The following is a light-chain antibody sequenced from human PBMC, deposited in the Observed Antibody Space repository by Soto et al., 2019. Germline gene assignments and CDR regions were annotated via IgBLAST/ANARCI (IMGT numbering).Light chain of an antibody. V-gene: IGKV3-20*01. CDR3: QQFGGSPLFT. Sequence: EIVLTQSPGTLSLSPGERATLSCRARQTISSSYLAWYQQKPGQAPRLLIYAASTRATGIPDRFSGSGSGTDFTLTINRLEPEDFAVYFCQQFGGSPLFTFGPGTKVDIK. J-gene: IGKJ3*01. CDR1: QTISSSY. CDR2: AAS.